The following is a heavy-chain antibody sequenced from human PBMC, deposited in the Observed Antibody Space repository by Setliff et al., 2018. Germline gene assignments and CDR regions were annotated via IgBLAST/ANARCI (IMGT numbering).Heavy chain of an antibody. D-gene: IGHD6-19*01. CDR1: GYTFTNYG. J-gene: IGHJ4*02. V-gene: IGHV1-18*01. Sequence: ASVKVSCKASGYTFTNYGVTWVRQAPGQGLEWMGWIGAYNGNTYNAHKFQGRVTMTSDTSTSTAYMELRSLRSDDTAVYYCARVTIAVAEYFDFWGQGTLVTVSS. CDR2: IGAYNGNT. CDR3: ARVTIAVAEYFDF.